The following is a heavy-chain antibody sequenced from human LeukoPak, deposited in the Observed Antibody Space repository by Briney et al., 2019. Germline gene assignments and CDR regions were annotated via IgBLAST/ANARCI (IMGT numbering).Heavy chain of an antibody. J-gene: IGHJ6*02. CDR1: GFTFSSYG. D-gene: IGHD3-16*01. Sequence: GGSLRLSCAASGFTFSSYGMHWVRQAPPKGLEWVAIIWYDGSNKYYADSVKGRFTISRDNSKNTLYLQLNSLRAEDTAVYYCATNWGTGPYYYAMDVWGQGTTVTVSS. V-gene: IGHV3-33*01. CDR3: ATNWGTGPYYYAMDV. CDR2: IWYDGSNK.